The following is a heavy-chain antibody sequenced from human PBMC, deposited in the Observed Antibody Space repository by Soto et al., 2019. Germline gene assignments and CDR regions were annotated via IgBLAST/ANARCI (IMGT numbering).Heavy chain of an antibody. J-gene: IGHJ4*02. D-gene: IGHD1-1*01. Sequence: QVQLVESGGGVVQPGRSLRLSCAASGFTFSSYGMHWVRQAPGKGLEWVAVIWYDGSNKYYADSVKGRFTISRDNSKNTLYLQMNSLRAEDTAVYYCAREGWFGMTTPRWYFDYWGQGTLVTVSS. CDR2: IWYDGSNK. V-gene: IGHV3-33*01. CDR1: GFTFSSYG. CDR3: AREGWFGMTTPRWYFDY.